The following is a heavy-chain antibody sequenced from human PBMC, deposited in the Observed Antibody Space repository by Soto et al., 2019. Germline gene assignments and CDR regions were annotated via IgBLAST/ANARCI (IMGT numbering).Heavy chain of an antibody. J-gene: IGHJ5*02. Sequence: QINLIESGPTLVKPTQTLTLTCTFSGFSLSTSGAAVGWVRQPPGRALAWLALIYWDGDKRYNASLGNRLTITKDTSMNQVAHTLTNVDPADTATYYCAHRATMTIFGLIIDNGIWFDPWGQGTRVIVSS. CDR2: IYWDGDK. CDR1: GFSLSTSGAA. D-gene: IGHD3-3*01. CDR3: AHRATMTIFGLIIDNGIWFDP. V-gene: IGHV2-5*02.